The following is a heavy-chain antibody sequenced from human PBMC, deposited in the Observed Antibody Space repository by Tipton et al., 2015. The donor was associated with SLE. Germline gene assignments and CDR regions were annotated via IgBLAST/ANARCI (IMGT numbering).Heavy chain of an antibody. CDR1: GFTFSSYA. CDR3: ARESVVAVAGFDY. V-gene: IGHV3-30-3*01. J-gene: IGHJ4*02. CDR2: ISYDGSNK. Sequence: SLRLSCAASGFTFSSYAMNWVRQAPGKGLEWVAVISYDGSNKYYADSVKGRFTISRDNSKNTLYLQMNSLRAEDTAVYYCARESVVAVAGFDYWGQGTLVTVSS. D-gene: IGHD6-19*01.